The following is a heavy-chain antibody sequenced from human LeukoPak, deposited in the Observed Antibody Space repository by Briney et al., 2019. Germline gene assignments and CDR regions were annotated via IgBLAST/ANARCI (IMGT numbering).Heavy chain of an antibody. Sequence: PGGSLRLSCTASGFTFSSYGMHCVRQAPGKGLEWVAVTSYDGSHKYYGDSVKGRFTISRDNSKNTLYLQMNSLSAEDTAVYYCAKDYYCGSGTSPLYNWFDLWGQGTLVTVSS. D-gene: IGHD3-10*01. CDR2: TSYDGSHK. CDR1: GFTFSSYG. V-gene: IGHV3-30*18. J-gene: IGHJ5*02. CDR3: AKDYYCGSGTSPLYNWFDL.